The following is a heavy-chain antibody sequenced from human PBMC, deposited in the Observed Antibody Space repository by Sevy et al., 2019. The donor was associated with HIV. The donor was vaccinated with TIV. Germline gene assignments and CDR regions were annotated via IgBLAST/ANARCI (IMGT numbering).Heavy chain of an antibody. V-gene: IGHV3-48*01. J-gene: IGHJ4*02. D-gene: IGHD6-13*01. CDR3: ARESSWYFY. CDR1: GFTFSSYS. Sequence: GGSLRLSCAASGFTFSSYSMNWVRQAPGKGLEWVSYISSSSTIYYADSVKGRFTISRDNAKNSLYLQMNSLRAEDTAVYYCARESSWYFYWGQGTLVTVSS. CDR2: ISSSSTI.